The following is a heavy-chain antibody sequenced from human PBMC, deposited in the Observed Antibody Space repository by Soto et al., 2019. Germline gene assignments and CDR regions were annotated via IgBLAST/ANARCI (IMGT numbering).Heavy chain of an antibody. J-gene: IGHJ3*02. CDR3: ARGVRYYYDSSGYSNDAFDI. CDR1: GYTFTGYY. V-gene: IGHV1-69*05. Sequence: SVKVSCKASGYTFTGYYMHWVRQAPGQGLEWMGWIIPSVGTANYAQKFQGRVTMTTDKSTSTAYMELSSLRSEDTAVYYCARGVRYYYDSSGYSNDAFDIWGQGTMVTVSS. D-gene: IGHD3-22*01. CDR2: IIPSVGTA.